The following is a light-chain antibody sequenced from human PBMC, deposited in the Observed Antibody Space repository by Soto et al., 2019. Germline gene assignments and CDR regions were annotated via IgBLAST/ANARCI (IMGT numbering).Light chain of an antibody. CDR1: QSIATF. CDR2: ATS. J-gene: IGKJ1*01. V-gene: IGKV1-39*01. Sequence: QMTQSPSSLSASVGDRVTITCRASQSIATFLNWYQQKLGKAPKLLIYATSDLQSGVPSRFSGPGSGKDFNLTISTLQPEDFPRYYGQQGSVGPKTFSHGTKVEI. CDR3: QQGSVGPKT.